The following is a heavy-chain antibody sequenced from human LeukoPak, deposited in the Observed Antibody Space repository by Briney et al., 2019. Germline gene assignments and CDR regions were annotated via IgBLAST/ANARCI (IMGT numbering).Heavy chain of an antibody. D-gene: IGHD3-10*01. CDR2: IYYSGST. V-gene: IGHV4-59*12. Sequence: KSSETLSLTCTVSGGSISSYYWSWIRQPPGKGLEWIGYIYYSGSTNYNPSLKSRVTISVDTSKNQFSLKLSSVTAADTAVYYCARRGYYGSGTHYMDVWGKGTTVTISS. J-gene: IGHJ6*03. CDR1: GGSISSYY. CDR3: ARRGYYGSGTHYMDV.